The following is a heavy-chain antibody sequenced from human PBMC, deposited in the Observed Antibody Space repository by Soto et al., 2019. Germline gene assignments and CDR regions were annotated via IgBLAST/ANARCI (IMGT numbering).Heavy chain of an antibody. D-gene: IGHD3-16*01. CDR3: ARVPYLYDYIWGSSYYFDY. CDR2: INSDGSST. J-gene: IGHJ4*02. V-gene: IGHV3-74*01. Sequence: GGSLRLSCAASGFTFSSYWMHWVRQAPGKGLVWVSRINSDGSSTSYADSVKGRFTISRDNAKNTLYLQMNSLRAEDTAVYYCARVPYLYDYIWGSSYYFDYWGQGTLVTVSS. CDR1: GFTFSSYW.